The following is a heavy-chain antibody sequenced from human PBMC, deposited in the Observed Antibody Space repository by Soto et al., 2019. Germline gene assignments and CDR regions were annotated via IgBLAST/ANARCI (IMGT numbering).Heavy chain of an antibody. Sequence: SVKVSCKASGGTFSSYAISWVRQAPGQGLEWMGGIIPIFGTANYAQKFQGRVTITADESTSTAYMELSSLRSEDTAVYYCASHPGYCSSTSCPFDYWGQGTLVTVSS. D-gene: IGHD2-2*01. J-gene: IGHJ4*02. V-gene: IGHV1-69*13. CDR3: ASHPGYCSSTSCPFDY. CDR1: GGTFSSYA. CDR2: IIPIFGTA.